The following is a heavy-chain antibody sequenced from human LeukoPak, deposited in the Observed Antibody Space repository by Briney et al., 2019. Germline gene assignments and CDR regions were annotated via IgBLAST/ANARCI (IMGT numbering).Heavy chain of an antibody. Sequence: PSETLSLTCSVSGGSISGHYWTWIRQPPGRGLEWIGYIYSSGSTNYNSSLKSRVTISEDKSKNQFSLRVRSVTAADTAVYYCARVPTIFGEDMYYFDYWGQGNLVTVSS. CDR2: IYSSGST. V-gene: IGHV4-59*11. J-gene: IGHJ4*02. D-gene: IGHD3-3*01. CDR3: ARVPTIFGEDMYYFDY. CDR1: GGSISGHY.